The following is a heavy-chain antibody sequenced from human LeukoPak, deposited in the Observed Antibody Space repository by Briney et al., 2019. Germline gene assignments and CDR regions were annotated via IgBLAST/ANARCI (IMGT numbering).Heavy chain of an antibody. CDR2: INPNSGGT. V-gene: IGHV1-2*02. CDR1: GYTFTGYY. Sequence: GASVKVSCKASGYTFTGYYMHWVRQAPGQGLEWMGWINPNSGGTNYQGRVTMTRDTSISTAYMELSRLRSDDTAVYYCARYSGWYRGFDYWGQGTLVTVSS. D-gene: IGHD6-19*01. J-gene: IGHJ4*02. CDR3: ARYSGWYRGFDY.